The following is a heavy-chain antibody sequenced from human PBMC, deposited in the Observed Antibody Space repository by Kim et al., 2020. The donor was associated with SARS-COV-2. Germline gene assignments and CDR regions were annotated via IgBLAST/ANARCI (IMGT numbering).Heavy chain of an antibody. CDR2: ISSNGGST. J-gene: IGHJ3*02. D-gene: IGHD6-19*01. CDR3: ARDKVSSGWYGTDAFDI. Sequence: GGSLRLSCAASGFTFSSYAMHWVRQAPGKGLEYVSAISSNGGSTYYANSVKGRFTISRDNSKNTLYLQMGSLRAEDMAVYYCARDKVSSGWYGTDAFDIWGQGTMVTVSS. CDR1: GFTFSSYA. V-gene: IGHV3-64*01.